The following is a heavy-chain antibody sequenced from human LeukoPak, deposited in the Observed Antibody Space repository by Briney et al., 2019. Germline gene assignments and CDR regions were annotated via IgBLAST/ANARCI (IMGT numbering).Heavy chain of an antibody. Sequence: GGSLRLSCAASGFTFSSYGMHWVRQAPGKGLEWVALIWYDGSNKYYADSVKGRFTISRDNSKNTLYLQMNSLRAEDTAVYYCARELGSSGYYPFDYWGQGTLVTVSS. V-gene: IGHV3-33*01. J-gene: IGHJ4*02. CDR3: ARELGSSGYYPFDY. D-gene: IGHD3-22*01. CDR1: GFTFSSYG. CDR2: IWYDGSNK.